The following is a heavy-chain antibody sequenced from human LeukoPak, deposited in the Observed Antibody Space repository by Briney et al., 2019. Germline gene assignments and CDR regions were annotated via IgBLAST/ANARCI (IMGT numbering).Heavy chain of an antibody. D-gene: IGHD4-11*01. CDR3: ARSNQADDY. Sequence: GGSLRLSCAAAGFTFSSYWMHWVRQVPGKGLVWVSRVNPGGSSTAYADSVKGRFSTSRDNARNTLYLQMNSLRDEDTAVYYCARSNQADDYWGQGTLVTVSS. CDR1: GFTFSSYW. V-gene: IGHV3-74*01. J-gene: IGHJ4*02. CDR2: VNPGGSST.